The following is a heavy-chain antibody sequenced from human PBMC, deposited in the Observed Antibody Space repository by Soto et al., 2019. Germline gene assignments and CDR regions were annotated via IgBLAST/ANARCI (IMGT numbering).Heavy chain of an antibody. D-gene: IGHD4-17*01. J-gene: IGHJ4*02. V-gene: IGHV4-39*01. Sequence: SETLSLTCTVSGGSISSSSYYWGWIRQPPGKGLEWIGSIYYSGSTYYNPSLKSRVTISVDTSKNQFSLKLSSVTAADTAVYYCARQRGDYHNYWGQGTLVTVSS. CDR2: IYYSGST. CDR1: GGSISSSSYY. CDR3: ARQRGDYHNY.